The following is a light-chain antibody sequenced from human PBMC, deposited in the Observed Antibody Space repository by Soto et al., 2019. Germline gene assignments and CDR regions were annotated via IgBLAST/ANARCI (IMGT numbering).Light chain of an antibody. CDR2: AAS. Sequence: EIVVTQSPGILSVSPGDRATLSCRASQSVGRNLAWQQQKPGQAPTLLIYAASTRATGLPARFSGSGSGTDFTLPIISLQSDDFAVYYYKEYSKWPLCTFGPGTRVDIK. V-gene: IGKV3-15*01. CDR1: QSVGRN. CDR3: KEYSKWPLCT. J-gene: IGKJ3*01.